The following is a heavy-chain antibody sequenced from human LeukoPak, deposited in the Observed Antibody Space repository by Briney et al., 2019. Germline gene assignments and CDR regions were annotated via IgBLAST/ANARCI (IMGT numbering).Heavy chain of an antibody. Sequence: GGSLRLSCAASGFTFSSYAMSWIRQAPGKGLEWDSYISSSGSTIYYADSVKGRFTISRDNAKNSLYLQMNSLRAEDTAVYYCAREFESAAGTIYFDYWGQGTLVTVSS. V-gene: IGHV3-11*04. D-gene: IGHD6-13*01. CDR1: GFTFSSYA. CDR2: ISSSGSTI. CDR3: AREFESAAGTIYFDY. J-gene: IGHJ4*02.